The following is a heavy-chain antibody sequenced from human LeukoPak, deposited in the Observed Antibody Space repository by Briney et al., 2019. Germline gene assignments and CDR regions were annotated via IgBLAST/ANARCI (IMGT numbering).Heavy chain of an antibody. CDR1: GFTFSSYW. D-gene: IGHD1-1*01. J-gene: IGHJ4*02. Sequence: PGGSLRLSCAASGFTFSSYWMHWVRQAPGKGLVWVSRINSDGSSTSYADSVKGRFTISRDNAKNALYLQMNSLRAEDAAVYYCAKGTENYFDYWGQGTLVTVSS. V-gene: IGHV3-74*01. CDR2: INSDGSST. CDR3: AKGTENYFDY.